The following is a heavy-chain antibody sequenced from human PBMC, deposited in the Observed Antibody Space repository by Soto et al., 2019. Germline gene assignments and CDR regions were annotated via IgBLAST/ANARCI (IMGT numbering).Heavy chain of an antibody. J-gene: IGHJ6*02. CDR1: GGSISSYY. D-gene: IGHD3-10*01. V-gene: IGHV4-59*12. CDR3: AKLVGRVTMVRGVIRTDYYYYGMDV. Sequence: SETLSLTCTVSGGSISSYYWSWIRQTPGKGLEWIGYIFYSGSTNYNPSLKSRVTLSVDKSKNQFSLKLSSVTAADTAVYYCAKLVGRVTMVRGVIRTDYYYYGMDVWGQGTTVTVSS. CDR2: IFYSGST.